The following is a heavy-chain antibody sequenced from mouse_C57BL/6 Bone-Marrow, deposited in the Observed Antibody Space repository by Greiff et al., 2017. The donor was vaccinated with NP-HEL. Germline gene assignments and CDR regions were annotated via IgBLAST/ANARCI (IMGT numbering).Heavy chain of an antibody. CDR3: ARNGLRRRFAY. Sequence: QVQLQQSGPGLVQPSQSLSITCTVSGFSLTSYGVHWVRQSPGKGLEWLGVIWSGGSTDYNAAFISRLSISKDNSKSQVFFKMNSLQADDTAIYYCARNGLRRRFAYWGQGTLVTVSA. J-gene: IGHJ3*01. D-gene: IGHD2-4*01. V-gene: IGHV2-2*01. CDR1: GFSLTSYG. CDR2: IWSGGST.